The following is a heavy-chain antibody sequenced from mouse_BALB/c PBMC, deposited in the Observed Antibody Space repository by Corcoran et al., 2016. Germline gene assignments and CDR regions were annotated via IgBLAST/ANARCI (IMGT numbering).Heavy chain of an antibody. J-gene: IGHJ1*01. V-gene: IGHV14-3*02. CDR2: IDPANGNT. Sequence: EVQLQQSGAELVQPGASVKLSCTASGFNIKDTYIHWVKQRPGQGLEWIGRIDPANGNTKYDPKFQGKATITADTSSNTAYLQLSSLTSEDTAVYYCARWDWYFDVWGAGTTVTVSS. CDR1: GFNIKDTY. CDR3: ARWDWYFDV.